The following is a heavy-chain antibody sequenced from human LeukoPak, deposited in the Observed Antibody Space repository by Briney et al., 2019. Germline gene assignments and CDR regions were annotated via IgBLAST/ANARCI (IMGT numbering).Heavy chain of an antibody. CDR3: AIGPRGVRGGGDY. D-gene: IGHD3-10*01. J-gene: IGHJ4*02. CDR1: GFTFSSYA. V-gene: IGHV3-23*01. Sequence: PGGSLSLSCAASGFTFSSYAMSWVRQAPGKGLEWVSAISGSGGSTYYADSVKGRFTISRDNSKNTLYLQMNSLRAEDTAVYYCAIGPRGVRGGGDYWGQGTLVTVSS. CDR2: ISGSGGST.